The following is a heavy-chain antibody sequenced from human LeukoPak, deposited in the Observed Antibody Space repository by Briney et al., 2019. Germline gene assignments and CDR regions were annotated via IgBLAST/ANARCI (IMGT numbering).Heavy chain of an antibody. Sequence: GGSLRLSCAASGFTFSSYAMSWVRQAPGKGLEWVSAISGSGGNTYYADSVKGRFAISRDNSKNTLYLQMNSPRAEDTAVYYCAKLGIVVVVAATTWFDPWGQGTLVTVSS. D-gene: IGHD2-15*01. CDR3: AKLGIVVVVAATTWFDP. CDR2: ISGSGGNT. CDR1: GFTFSSYA. V-gene: IGHV3-23*01. J-gene: IGHJ5*02.